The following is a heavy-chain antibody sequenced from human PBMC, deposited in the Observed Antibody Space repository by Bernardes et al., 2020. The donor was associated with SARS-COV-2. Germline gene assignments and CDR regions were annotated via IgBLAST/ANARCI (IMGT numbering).Heavy chain of an antibody. CDR2: ISTNNEYK. Sequence: GGSLRLSCVDYGFTFSNYDMNWVRQAPGKGLEWVAFISTNNEYKYYGDSLKGRFTISRDNTQNSLFLQMNNLRAEDSGVYFCAREPRGYPKQFYGMDVWGQGTTVTVSS. CDR3: AREPRGYPKQFYGMDV. J-gene: IGHJ6*02. V-gene: IGHV3-21*01. D-gene: IGHD5-18*01. CDR1: GFTFSNYD.